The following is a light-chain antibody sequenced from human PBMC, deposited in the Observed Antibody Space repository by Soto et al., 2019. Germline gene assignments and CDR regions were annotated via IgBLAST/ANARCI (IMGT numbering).Light chain of an antibody. CDR3: KSYAGSNTYV. J-gene: IGLJ1*01. V-gene: IGLV1-44*01. CDR2: NNN. CDR1: NSNIGGNV. Sequence: QSVLTQPPSTSGAPGQRVTISCSGSNSNIGGNVVSWYQQLPETAPKLLIYNNNQRPSGVPDRFSGSKSGNTASLTVSGLQAADEADYFCKSYAGSNTYVFGSGTKLTVL.